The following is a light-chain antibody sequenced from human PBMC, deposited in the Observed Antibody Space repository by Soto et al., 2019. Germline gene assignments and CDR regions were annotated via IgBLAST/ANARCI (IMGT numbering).Light chain of an antibody. V-gene: IGKV1-33*01. CDR1: QDISNY. CDR2: DAS. Sequence: DIQMTQSPSSLSASVGERVTITCQASQDISNYLNWYQQKPGKAPKLLIYDASNLETGVPSRFSGSGSGIDFTFTISSLQPEDIATYYCQQYDNLPLTFGGGTKVEIK. J-gene: IGKJ4*01. CDR3: QQYDNLPLT.